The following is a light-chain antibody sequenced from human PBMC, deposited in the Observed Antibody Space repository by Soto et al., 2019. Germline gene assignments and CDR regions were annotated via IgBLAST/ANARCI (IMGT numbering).Light chain of an antibody. J-gene: IGKJ2*01. Sequence: DIQMTQSPSLSVSVGDKVTITCRASHSISNFLNWYQQKAGKAPKLLIYASFNLQSGVPSRFSDNGSGADFTLTISSLQPEDFATYYCQQNHITPYTFGQGTKLEIK. CDR2: ASF. CDR1: HSISNF. CDR3: QQNHITPYT. V-gene: IGKV1-39*01.